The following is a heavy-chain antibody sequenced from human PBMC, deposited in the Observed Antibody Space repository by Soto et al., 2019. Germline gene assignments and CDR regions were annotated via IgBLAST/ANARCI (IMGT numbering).Heavy chain of an antibody. CDR3: AHIMTGTTVDY. CDR2: IYWYDDK. J-gene: IGHJ4*02. V-gene: IGHV2-5*01. CDR1: GFSLSTSGVG. Sequence: QITLKESGPTLVKPTQTLTLTCTFSGFSLSTSGVGVGWIRQPPGKALEWLALIYWYDDKRYSPSLKSRLTITKDTSKNQVVLKMTNMDPVDTATYYCAHIMTGTTVDYWGQGTLVTVSS. D-gene: IGHD1-7*01.